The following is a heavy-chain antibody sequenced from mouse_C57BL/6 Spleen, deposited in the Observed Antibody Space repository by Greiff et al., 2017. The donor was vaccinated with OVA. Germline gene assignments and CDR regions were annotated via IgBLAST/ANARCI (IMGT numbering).Heavy chain of an antibody. CDR2: ISYDGSN. Sequence: EVKLLESGPGLVKPSQSLSLTCSVTGYSITSGYYWNWIRQFPGNKLEWMGYISYDGSNNYNPSLKNRISITRDTSKNQFFLKLNSVTTEDTATYYCARGGYGSSYWYAMDYWGQGTSVTVSS. CDR3: ARGGYGSSYWYAMDY. D-gene: IGHD1-1*01. CDR1: GYSITSGYY. V-gene: IGHV3-6*01. J-gene: IGHJ4*01.